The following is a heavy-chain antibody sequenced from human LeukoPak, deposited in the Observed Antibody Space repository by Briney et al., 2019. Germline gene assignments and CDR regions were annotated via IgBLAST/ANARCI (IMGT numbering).Heavy chain of an antibody. J-gene: IGHJ3*02. D-gene: IGHD3-22*01. CDR2: IYYSGST. V-gene: IGHV4-59*01. CDR1: GGSISSYY. Sequence: SETLSLTCTVSGGSISSYYWSWIRQPPGKGLEWIGYIYYSGSTNYNPSLKSRVTISVDTSKNQFSLKLSSVTAADTAVYYCARAAHYYDSSGYPSDAFDIWGQGTMVTVSS. CDR3: ARAAHYYDSSGYPSDAFDI.